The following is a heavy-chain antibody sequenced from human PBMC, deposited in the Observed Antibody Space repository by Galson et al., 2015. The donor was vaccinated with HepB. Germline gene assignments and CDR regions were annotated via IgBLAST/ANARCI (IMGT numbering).Heavy chain of an antibody. CDR1: GYTFTRFG. Sequence: QSGAEVKKPGASVKVSCKASGYTFTRFGISWVRQAPGQGLEWMGWISAYNGDTNYAQKLQGRVTMTTDTSTTTAYMELRSLRSDDTAVYYCARDPFDSSGYLVGYFDYWGQGALVTVSS. CDR3: ARDPFDSSGYLVGYFDY. V-gene: IGHV1-18*01. CDR2: ISAYNGDT. D-gene: IGHD3-22*01. J-gene: IGHJ4*02.